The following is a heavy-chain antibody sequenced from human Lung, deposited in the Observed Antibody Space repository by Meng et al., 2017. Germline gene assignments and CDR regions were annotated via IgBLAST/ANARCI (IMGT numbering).Heavy chain of an antibody. CDR2: ISAYNGNT. Sequence: HVQLVQSGTEVNKPGASVKVSCRASGYTFTSFGVSWVRQAPGQGLEWMGWISAYNGNTIFAQKFQGRVTMTTDTSTHTAYMELRSLRSDDTAVYYCARDNGDSRPYYYYYGMDVWGQGTTVTVSS. D-gene: IGHD4-17*01. V-gene: IGHV1-18*01. CDR1: GYTFTSFG. CDR3: ARDNGDSRPYYYYYGMDV. J-gene: IGHJ6*02.